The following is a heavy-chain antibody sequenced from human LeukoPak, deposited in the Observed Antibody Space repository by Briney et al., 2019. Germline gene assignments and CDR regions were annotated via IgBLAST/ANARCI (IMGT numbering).Heavy chain of an antibody. CDR2: IITYNGNT. J-gene: IGHJ5*02. CDR3: ARDPVVDYYDSSEMIGFDP. CDR1: GYTFTSYG. V-gene: IGHV1-18*01. D-gene: IGHD3-22*01. Sequence: ASVKVSCKTSGYTFTSYGLSWVRQAPGQGLEWMGCIITYNGNTYYSQKLQGRVTMTTDTSTSTAYMELRSLRSDDTAVYYCARDPVVDYYDSSEMIGFDPWGQGTLVTVSS.